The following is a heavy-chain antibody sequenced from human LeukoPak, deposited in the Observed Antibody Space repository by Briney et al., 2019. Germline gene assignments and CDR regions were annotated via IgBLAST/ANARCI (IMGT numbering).Heavy chain of an antibody. Sequence: GGSLRLSCAASGFTFSSYAMTWVRQAPGKGLEWISAISGSAYSTSYADSVKGRFTISRDNSKNTLYLQMNSLRAEDTAIYYCVRNTSGFKLGDAFAIWGQGTMVTVSS. J-gene: IGHJ3*02. V-gene: IGHV3-23*01. D-gene: IGHD3-22*01. CDR1: GFTFSSYA. CDR2: ISGSAYST. CDR3: VRNTSGFKLGDAFAI.